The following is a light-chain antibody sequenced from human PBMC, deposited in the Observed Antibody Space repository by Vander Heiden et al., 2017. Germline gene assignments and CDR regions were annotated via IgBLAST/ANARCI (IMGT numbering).Light chain of an antibody. J-gene: IGKJ5*01. Sequence: DIQLTQSPSFLSASVGERVTITCRASQGVSSYLASYHQKPGKAPKLLIYAGSTLKSAGPSRFSGSGCWGEFTIPIISRLPPEFATYYCRQLNGYLITFGQGTQVEIK. V-gene: IGKV1-9*01. CDR2: AGS. CDR3: RQLNGYLIT. CDR1: QGVSSY.